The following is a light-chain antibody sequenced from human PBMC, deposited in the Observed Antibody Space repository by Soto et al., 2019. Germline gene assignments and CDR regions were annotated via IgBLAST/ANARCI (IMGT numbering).Light chain of an antibody. Sequence: QSVLTQPPSASGTSGQRVTISCSGSSSNIGSNYVYWYQQLPATAPKLLIYRNNQRPSGVPDRFSGSKSGTSASLAISGLRSEDEADYYCAAWDDSLKVFGTGTKLTVL. V-gene: IGLV1-47*01. CDR1: SSNIGSNY. CDR3: AAWDDSLKV. J-gene: IGLJ1*01. CDR2: RNN.